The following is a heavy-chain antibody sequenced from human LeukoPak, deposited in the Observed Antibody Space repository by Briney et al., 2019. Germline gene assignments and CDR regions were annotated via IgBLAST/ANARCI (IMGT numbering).Heavy chain of an antibody. J-gene: IGHJ2*01. CDR2: ISSSSSTI. Sequence: GGSLRLSCAASGFTFSSYSMNWVRQAPGKGLEWVSYISSSSSTIYYADSVKGRFTISRDNAKNSLYLQMNSLRAEDTAVYYCARYDSGSYQPWYFDLWGRGTLVTVSS. CDR3: ARYDSGSYQPWYFDL. CDR1: GFTFSSYS. V-gene: IGHV3-48*04. D-gene: IGHD1-26*01.